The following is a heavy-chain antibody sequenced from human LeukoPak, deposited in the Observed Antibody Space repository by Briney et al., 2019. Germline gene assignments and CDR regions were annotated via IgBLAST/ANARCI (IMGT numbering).Heavy chain of an antibody. V-gene: IGHV3-21*01. Sequence: GGSLRLSCAASGFTFSSYSMNWVRQAPGKGLEWVSSISSGSSYIYYADSVKGRFTISRDNAKNSLYLQMSYLRAEDTAVYYCARTSLIVGDYWGQGTLVTVSS. J-gene: IGHJ4*02. CDR3: ARTSLIVGDY. D-gene: IGHD1-26*01. CDR2: ISSGSSYI. CDR1: GFTFSSYS.